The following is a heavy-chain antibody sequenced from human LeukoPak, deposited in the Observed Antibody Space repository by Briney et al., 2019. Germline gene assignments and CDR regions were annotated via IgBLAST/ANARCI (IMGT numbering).Heavy chain of an antibody. V-gene: IGHV5-51*01. CDR1: GYIFSTTW. CDR2: IFPRDSDT. J-gene: IGHJ4*02. CDR3: ARQGPSDY. Sequence: GESLKISCKTSGYIFSTTWIGWVRQLPGKGLEWMGIIFPRDSDTRYSPSFRGQATISADTSISTAYLQWSSLKASDTAIYYCARQGPSDYWGQGTLVTVSS.